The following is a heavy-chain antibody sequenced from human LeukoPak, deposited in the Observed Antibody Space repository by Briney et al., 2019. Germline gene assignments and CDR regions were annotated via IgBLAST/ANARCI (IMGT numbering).Heavy chain of an antibody. CDR3: ARALGSGRYYYYMDV. J-gene: IGHJ6*03. CDR1: GGSISSSSYY. D-gene: IGHD2-15*01. CDR2: IYYSGST. V-gene: IGHV4-39*07. Sequence: PSETLSLTCTVSGGSISSSSYYWGWIRQPPGKGLEWIGSIYYSGSTYYNPSLRSRVTIPVDTSKNQFSLKLSSVTAADTAVYYCARALGSGRYYYYMDVWGKGTTVTVSS.